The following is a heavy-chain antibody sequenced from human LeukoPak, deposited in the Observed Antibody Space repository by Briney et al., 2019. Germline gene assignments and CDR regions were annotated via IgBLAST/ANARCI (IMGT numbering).Heavy chain of an antibody. D-gene: IGHD3-16*01. CDR3: ARDLFRSERAGLNDY. Sequence: AGGSLRLSCAVSRITVSSNCMSWVRQAPGKGLEWVSVIYRGGSTYYADSVKGRFTISRDNSKNTVYLQLNTLRAEDTAVSHCARDLFRSERAGLNDYWGQGTLVTVSS. CDR1: RITVSSNC. J-gene: IGHJ4*02. V-gene: IGHV3-53*01. CDR2: IYRGGST.